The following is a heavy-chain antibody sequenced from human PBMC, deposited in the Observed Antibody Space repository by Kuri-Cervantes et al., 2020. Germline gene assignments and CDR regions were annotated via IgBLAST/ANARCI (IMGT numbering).Heavy chain of an antibody. J-gene: IGHJ4*02. D-gene: IGHD3-10*01. CDR2: ISWDGGST. CDR3: AKDIHYNSGSYSLGPDF. CDR1: GFTFDDYA. V-gene: IGHV3-43D*04. Sequence: GGSLRLSCAASGFTFDDYAMHWVRQAPGKGLEWVSLISWDGGSTYYADSVKGRFTISRDNSKNSLYLQMDSLTTEDTAFYYCAKDIHYNSGSYSLGPDFWGQGTQVTVSS.